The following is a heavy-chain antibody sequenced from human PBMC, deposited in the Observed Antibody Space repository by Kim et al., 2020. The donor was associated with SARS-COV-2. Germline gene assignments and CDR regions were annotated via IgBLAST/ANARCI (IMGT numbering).Heavy chain of an antibody. J-gene: IGHJ4*02. CDR3: ARDGAYCSSTSCSSGGYYFDY. V-gene: IGHV4-4*02. Sequence: SETLSLTCAVSGGSISSSNWWSWVRQPPGKGLEWIGEIYHSGSTNYNPSLKSRVTISVDKSKNQFSLKLSSVTAADTAVYYCARDGAYCSSTSCSSGGYYFDYWGQETLVTVSS. D-gene: IGHD2-2*01. CDR1: GGSISSSNW. CDR2: IYHSGST.